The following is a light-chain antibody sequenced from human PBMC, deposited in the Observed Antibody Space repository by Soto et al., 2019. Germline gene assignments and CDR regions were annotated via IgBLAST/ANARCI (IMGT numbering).Light chain of an antibody. CDR3: QQSYRSPIT. V-gene: IGKV1-39*01. Sequence: DIQMTQSPSSLSASVGDRVTITCRASQSISAYLNWYQQKPGKAPKLLIYGASSLQSGVPSRFSGSESGTDFSLPISSLQPEDFATYYCQQSYRSPITFGQGKRLEIK. CDR2: GAS. CDR1: QSISAY. J-gene: IGKJ5*01.